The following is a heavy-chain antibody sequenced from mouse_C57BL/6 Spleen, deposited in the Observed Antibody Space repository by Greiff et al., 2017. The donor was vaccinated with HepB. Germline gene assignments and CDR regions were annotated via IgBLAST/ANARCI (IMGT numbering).Heavy chain of an antibody. D-gene: IGHD2-4*01. J-gene: IGHJ3*01. CDR2: ISSGSSTI. Sequence: DVHLVESGGGLVKPGGSLKLSCAASGFTFSDYGMHWVRQAPEKGLEWVAYISSGSSTIYYADTVKGRFTISRDNAKNTLFLQMTSLRSEDTAMYYCARNDYGRRFAYWGQGTLVTVSA. CDR3: ARNDYGRRFAY. CDR1: GFTFSDYG. V-gene: IGHV5-17*01.